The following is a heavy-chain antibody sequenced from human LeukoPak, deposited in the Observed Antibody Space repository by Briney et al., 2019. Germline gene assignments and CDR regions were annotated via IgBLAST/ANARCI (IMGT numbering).Heavy chain of an antibody. CDR2: IYHSGGP. J-gene: IGHJ3*02. Sequence: PSETLSLTCAVSGGSISSGGYSWSWIRQPPGKGLEWIGYIYHSGGPYYNPSLKSRVTISVDRSKNQFSLKLSSVTAADTAVYYCAREITGADAFDIWGQGTMVTVSS. V-gene: IGHV4-30-2*01. CDR1: GGSISSGGYS. CDR3: AREITGADAFDI. D-gene: IGHD3-16*01.